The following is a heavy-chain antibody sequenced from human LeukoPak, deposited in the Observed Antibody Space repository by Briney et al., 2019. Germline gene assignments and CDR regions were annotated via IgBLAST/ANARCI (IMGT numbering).Heavy chain of an antibody. CDR1: GGSVYNSDYY. Sequence: PSETLSLTCTVSGGSVYNSDYYWGWVRPPPGKGPEWIGGNFYTGHTNYNPSLKSRVSTSIDTSKNQCSLKLSSVTASDTAVYYGARVFFSWGQGTLVTVSS. D-gene: IGHD2/OR15-2a*01. CDR3: ARVFFS. CDR2: NFYTGHT. J-gene: IGHJ5*02. V-gene: IGHV4-39*07.